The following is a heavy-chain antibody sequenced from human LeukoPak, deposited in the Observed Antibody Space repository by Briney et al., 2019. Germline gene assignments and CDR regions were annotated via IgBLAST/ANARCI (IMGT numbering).Heavy chain of an antibody. CDR1: GGSISSSNW. J-gene: IGHJ1*01. D-gene: IGHD1-26*01. CDR2: IYHSGST. Sequence: SATLSLTCALSGGSISSSNWWSWVRQPPGKGLEWIGEIYHSGSTNYNPSLKSRVTISVDKSKNQFSLKLSSVTAADTAVYYCARDPWRGSELNAEYFQHWGQGTLVTVSS. V-gene: IGHV4-4*02. CDR3: ARDPWRGSELNAEYFQH.